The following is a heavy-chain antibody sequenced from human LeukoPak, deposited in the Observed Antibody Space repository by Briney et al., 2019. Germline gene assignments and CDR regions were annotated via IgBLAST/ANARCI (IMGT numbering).Heavy chain of an antibody. CDR1: GYSISSGYY. Sequence: SETLSLTCTVSGYSISSGYYWAWIRQPPGKGLEWIGSIYHSGNTYYNPSLKSRVTISVETSKNQFSQKLSSVTAADTAVYYCARVPTTIFGVVIDYWGQGTLVTVSS. V-gene: IGHV4-38-2*02. D-gene: IGHD3-3*01. J-gene: IGHJ4*02. CDR3: ARVPTTIFGVVIDY. CDR2: IYHSGNT.